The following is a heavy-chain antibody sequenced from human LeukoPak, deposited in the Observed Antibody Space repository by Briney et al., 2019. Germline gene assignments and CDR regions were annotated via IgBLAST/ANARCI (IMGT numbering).Heavy chain of an antibody. D-gene: IGHD3-10*01. CDR3: AREFGSAYDY. CDR1: GGSISSGGYY. Sequence: SETLSLTCTVSGGSISSGGYYWSWIRQHPGKGLEWIGYIYYSGSTYYNPSLKSRVTISVDTSKNQFSLKLSSVTAADTAVYYCAREFGSAYDYWGQGTLVTVSS. CDR2: IYYSGST. J-gene: IGHJ4*02. V-gene: IGHV4-31*03.